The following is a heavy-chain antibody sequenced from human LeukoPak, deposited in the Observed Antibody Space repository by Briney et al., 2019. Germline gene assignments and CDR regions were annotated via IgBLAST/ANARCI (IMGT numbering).Heavy chain of an antibody. CDR1: GFTFSSYS. V-gene: IGHV3-48*04. CDR2: ISSSSSTI. J-gene: IGHJ3*01. Sequence: PGGSLRLSCAASGFTFSSYSMNWVRQAPGKGLEWVSYISSSSSTIYYADSVKGRFTISRDNAKNSLYLPMNSLRAEDTAVYYCARVDAFDLWGQGTMVTVSS. CDR3: ARVDAFDL.